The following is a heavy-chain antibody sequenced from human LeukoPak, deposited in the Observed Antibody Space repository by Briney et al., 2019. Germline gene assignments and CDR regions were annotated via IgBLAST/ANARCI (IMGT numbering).Heavy chain of an antibody. Sequence: PSETLSLTCTVSGGSISSGGYYWSWIRQHPGKGLEWIGYIYYSGSTYYNPSLKSRVTISVDTSKNQFSLKLSSVTAADTAVYYCARILSDDDYGDYYFDYWGQGTLVTVSS. J-gene: IGHJ4*02. D-gene: IGHD4-17*01. CDR3: ARILSDDDYGDYYFDY. CDR1: GGSISSGGYY. CDR2: IYYSGST. V-gene: IGHV4-31*03.